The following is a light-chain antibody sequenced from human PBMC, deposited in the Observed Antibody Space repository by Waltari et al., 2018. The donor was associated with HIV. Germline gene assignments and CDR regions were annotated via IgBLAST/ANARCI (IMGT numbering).Light chain of an antibody. CDR3: SSYTSSSTLV. CDR1: SSDVGGYNY. Sequence: QSALTQPASVSGSPGQSITISCTGTSSDVGGYNYFSWYQQHPGKAPKLMIYDVSNRPSGVSMRFSGSKSGNTASLTISGLQAEDEADYYCSSYTSSSTLVFGGGTKLTVL. V-gene: IGLV2-14*03. J-gene: IGLJ2*01. CDR2: DVS.